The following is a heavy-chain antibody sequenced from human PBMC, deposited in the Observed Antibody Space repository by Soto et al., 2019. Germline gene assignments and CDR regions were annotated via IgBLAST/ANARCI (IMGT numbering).Heavy chain of an antibody. CDR1: GGSISSYY. CDR2: IYSSGST. D-gene: IGHD3-10*01. Sequence: QVQLQESGPGLVKPSETLSLTCTVSGGSISSYYWSWIRQPPGKGLEWIGYIYSSGSTNYNPSLKSRVTISVDTSKNPFSLKLSSVTAADTAVYYCARDWVLWFGESTLDYYYYGMDVWGQGTTVTVSS. CDR3: ARDWVLWFGESTLDYYYYGMDV. J-gene: IGHJ6*02. V-gene: IGHV4-59*01.